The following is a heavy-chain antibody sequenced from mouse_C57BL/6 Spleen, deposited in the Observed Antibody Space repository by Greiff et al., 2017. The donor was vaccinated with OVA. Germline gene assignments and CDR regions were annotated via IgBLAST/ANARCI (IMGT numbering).Heavy chain of an antibody. J-gene: IGHJ4*01. CDR2: IHPSDSDT. V-gene: IGHV1-74*01. Sequence: VQLQQPGAELVKPGASVKVSCKASGYTFTSYWMHWVKQRPGQGLEWIGRIHPSDSDTNYNQKFKGKATLTVDKSSSTAYMQRSSPTAEDSEVYYCAMEYGRAMDYWGQGTSVTVSS. CDR1: GYTFTSYW. CDR3: AMEYGRAMDY. D-gene: IGHD1-1*01.